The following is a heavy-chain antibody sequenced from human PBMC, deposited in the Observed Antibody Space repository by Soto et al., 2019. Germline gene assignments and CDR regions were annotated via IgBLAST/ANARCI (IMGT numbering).Heavy chain of an antibody. Sequence: SETLSLTCTVSGGSISSYYWSWIRQPPGKGLEWIGYIYYSGSTNYYPSLKSRVTISVDTSKNQFSLKLSSVTAAVTSVYYCARLSGYDLLGYYFDYWGQGTLVTVSS. J-gene: IGHJ4*02. V-gene: IGHV4-59*08. CDR2: IYYSGST. D-gene: IGHD5-12*01. CDR3: ARLSGYDLLGYYFDY. CDR1: GGSISSYY.